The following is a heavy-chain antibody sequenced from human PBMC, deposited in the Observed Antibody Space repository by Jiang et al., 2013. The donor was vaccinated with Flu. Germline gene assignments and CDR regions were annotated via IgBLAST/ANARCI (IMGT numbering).Heavy chain of an antibody. J-gene: IGHJ3*02. V-gene: IGHV4-59*01. CDR2: IYYSGST. CDR1: GGSISSYY. D-gene: IGHD3-10*01. Sequence: GLVKPSETLSLTCTVSGGSISSYYWSWIRQPPGKGLEWIGYIYYSGSTNYNPSLKSRVTISVDTSKNQFSLKLSSVTAADTAVYYCARGRVTMVREPGAFDIWGQGTMVTVSS. CDR3: ARGRVTMVREPGAFDI.